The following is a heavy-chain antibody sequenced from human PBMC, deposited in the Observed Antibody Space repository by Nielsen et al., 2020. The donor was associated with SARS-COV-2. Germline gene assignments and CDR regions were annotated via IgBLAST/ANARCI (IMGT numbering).Heavy chain of an antibody. CDR1: GFTFITYA. CDR2: ISYDGSNK. CDR3: ARSSGWEHHDY. Sequence: GESLKISCAASGFTFITYAIHWVRQAPGKGLEWVAIISYDGSNKYYADSVKGRFTISRDNSKNTLYLQMNSLRAEDTAVYYCARSSGWEHHDYWGQGTLVTVSS. J-gene: IGHJ4*02. D-gene: IGHD6-19*01. V-gene: IGHV3-30*14.